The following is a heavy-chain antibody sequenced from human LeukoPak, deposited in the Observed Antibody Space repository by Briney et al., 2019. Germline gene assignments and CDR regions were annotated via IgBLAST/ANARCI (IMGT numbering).Heavy chain of an antibody. CDR1: GGTFSSYA. D-gene: IGHD3-10*01. J-gene: IGHJ4*02. Sequence: RAASVKVSCKASGGTFSSYAISWVRQAPGQGLEWMGGIIPIFGTANYAQKFQGRVTITADESTSTAYMELSSLRSEDTAVYYCARDLAISRYGSGSYYNEDYWGQGTLVTVSS. CDR3: ARDLAISRYGSGSYYNEDY. V-gene: IGHV1-69*13. CDR2: IIPIFGTA.